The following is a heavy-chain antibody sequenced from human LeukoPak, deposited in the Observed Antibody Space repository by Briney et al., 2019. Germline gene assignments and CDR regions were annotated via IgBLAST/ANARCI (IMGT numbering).Heavy chain of an antibody. CDR2: IKKDGSEK. CDR1: GFTFSRYW. D-gene: IGHD2-15*01. Sequence: GGSLRLSCTASGFTFSRYWMSWVRQAPGKGPEWVANIKKDGSEKYYVDSVKGRFTISRDNAKNSLYLQMNSLRAEDTAVYYCARDLGYCSGGSCYSKAHLDVWGKGTTVTVSS. CDR3: ARDLGYCSGGSCYSKAHLDV. J-gene: IGHJ6*04. V-gene: IGHV3-7*01.